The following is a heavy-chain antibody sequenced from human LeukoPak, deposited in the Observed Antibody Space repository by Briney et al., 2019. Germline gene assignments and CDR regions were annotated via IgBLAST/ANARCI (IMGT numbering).Heavy chain of an antibody. Sequence: GGCLRLSCAASGFTFSSYWMRWVRQAPGKWLVWVSRINSDGRSTSYAASVKGRFTISRDNGTNKLYLQMNSLRADDTGVYYCAGDQNSYGSGSYARYDYYGMDVWGKGTTVTVSS. CDR3: AGDQNSYGSGSYARYDYYGMDV. J-gene: IGHJ6*04. V-gene: IGHV3-74*01. D-gene: IGHD3-10*01. CDR2: INSDGRST. CDR1: GFTFSSYW.